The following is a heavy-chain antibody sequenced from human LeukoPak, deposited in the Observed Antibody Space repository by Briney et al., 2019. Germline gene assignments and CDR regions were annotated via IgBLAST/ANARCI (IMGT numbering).Heavy chain of an antibody. J-gene: IGHJ4*02. Sequence: PGGSLRLSCAASGFTFSSYSMNWVRQAPGKGLEWVSSISSSSSYIYYADSVKSRFTISRDNAKNSLYLQMNSLRAEDTAVYYCARGYSSSWYGDKTYFDYWGQGTLVTVSS. CDR3: ARGYSSSWYGDKTYFDY. CDR2: ISSSSSYI. D-gene: IGHD6-13*01. V-gene: IGHV3-21*01. CDR1: GFTFSSYS.